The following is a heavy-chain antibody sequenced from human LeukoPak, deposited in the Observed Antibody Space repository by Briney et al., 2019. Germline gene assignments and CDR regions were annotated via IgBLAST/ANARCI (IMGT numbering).Heavy chain of an antibody. Sequence: GASVKVSCTASGYTFTSYGISWVRQAPGQGLEWMGWISAYNGNTNYAQKLQGRVTMTTDTSTSTAYMELRSLRSDDTAVYYCARSLGARYCSSTSCPAWHYGMDVWGKGTTVTVSS. CDR3: ARSLGARYCSSTSCPAWHYGMDV. J-gene: IGHJ6*04. V-gene: IGHV1-18*04. D-gene: IGHD2-2*01. CDR2: ISAYNGNT. CDR1: GYTFTSYG.